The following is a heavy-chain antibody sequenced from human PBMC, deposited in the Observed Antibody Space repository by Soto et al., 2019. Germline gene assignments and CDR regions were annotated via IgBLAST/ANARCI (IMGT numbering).Heavy chain of an antibody. Sequence: QVQLVESGGGLVKPGGYLRLSCAASGFTFSDYYMSWIRQAPGKGLEWVSYISSSGSTIYYADSVKGRFTISRDNAKNSLYLQMNSLRAEDTAVYYCARRRFCSSTSCYAGGFDYWGQGTLVTVSS. CDR2: ISSSGSTI. V-gene: IGHV3-11*01. CDR3: ARRRFCSSTSCYAGGFDY. D-gene: IGHD2-2*01. CDR1: GFTFSDYY. J-gene: IGHJ4*02.